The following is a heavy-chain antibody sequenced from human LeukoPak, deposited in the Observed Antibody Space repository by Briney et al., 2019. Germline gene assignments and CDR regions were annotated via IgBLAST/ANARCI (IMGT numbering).Heavy chain of an antibody. Sequence: NPSETLSLTCTVSGGSISSYYWSWIRQLPGKGLEWIGYIYYSGSTNYNPSLKSRVTISVDTSKDQFSLKLSSVTAADTAVYYCARVLPYYYGMDVWGQGTTVTVSS. CDR2: IYYSGST. D-gene: IGHD3-3*01. CDR3: ARVLPYYYGMDV. CDR1: GGSISSYY. V-gene: IGHV4-59*01. J-gene: IGHJ6*02.